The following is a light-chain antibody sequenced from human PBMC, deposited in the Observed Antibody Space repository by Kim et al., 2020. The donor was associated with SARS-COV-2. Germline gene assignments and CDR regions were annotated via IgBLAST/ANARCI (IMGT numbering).Light chain of an antibody. V-gene: IGKV3-11*01. CDR2: DAS. J-gene: IGKJ2*03. Sequence: EIVLTQSPATLSLSPGERATLSCRASQSVSSYLAWYQQKPGQAPRLLIYDASNRATGIPARFSGSGSGTDFTLTISSLEPEDFAVYYSQQRRIPLRGFGQGTKLEI. CDR3: QQRRIPLRG. CDR1: QSVSSY.